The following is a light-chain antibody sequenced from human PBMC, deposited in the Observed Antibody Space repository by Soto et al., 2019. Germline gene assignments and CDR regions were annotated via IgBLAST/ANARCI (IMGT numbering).Light chain of an antibody. CDR1: SSNIGTNT. J-gene: IGLJ2*01. Sequence: QSVLTQPPSASATPGQGVTISCSGSSSNIGTNTVNWYKQVPGTAPTLLIYTDHQRPAGVPDRFSGSKSGTSASLAISWLQSEDEADYYCAAWDGSLNVVLFGGGTQLTVL. CDR3: AAWDGSLNVVL. CDR2: TDH. V-gene: IGLV1-44*01.